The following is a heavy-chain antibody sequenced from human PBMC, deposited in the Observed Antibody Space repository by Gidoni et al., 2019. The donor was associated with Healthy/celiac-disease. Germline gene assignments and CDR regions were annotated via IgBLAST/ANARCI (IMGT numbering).Heavy chain of an antibody. Sequence: QVQLVQSGAEVKKPGASVKVSCKASGYTFTGYYMHWVRQAPGQGLEGMGWINPNSGGTNYAQKFQGRVTMTRDTSISTAYMELSRLRSDDTAVYYCARDRGKLGDIVVVPAYYFDYWGQGTLVTVSS. V-gene: IGHV1-2*02. CDR3: ARDRGKLGDIVVVPAYYFDY. CDR2: INPNSGGT. D-gene: IGHD2-2*01. J-gene: IGHJ4*02. CDR1: GYTFTGYY.